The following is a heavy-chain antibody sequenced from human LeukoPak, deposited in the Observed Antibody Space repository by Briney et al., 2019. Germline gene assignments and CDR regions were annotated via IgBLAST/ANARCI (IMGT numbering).Heavy chain of an antibody. J-gene: IGHJ4*02. CDR2: INPDNGGT. V-gene: IGHV1-2*02. CDR1: GYTFTGYY. D-gene: IGHD5-12*01. CDR3: ARDPSNSGYDYLYYFDY. Sequence: ASVKVSCKASGYTFTGYYMHWVRQAPGQGLEWMGWINPDNGGTNYAQKFQGRVTMTRDMSISTAYMELSRLRSDDTAAYYCARDPSNSGYDYLYYFDYWGQGTLVTVSS.